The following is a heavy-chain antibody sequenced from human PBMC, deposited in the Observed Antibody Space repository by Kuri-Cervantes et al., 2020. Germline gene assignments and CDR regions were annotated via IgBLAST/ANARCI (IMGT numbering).Heavy chain of an antibody. Sequence: GESLKISCAASGFTFSNAWMSWVRQVPGKGLEWVGRIKSESDGGTTDYVAPVKGRFTISRDDSKNTLYLEMNSLETEDTAVYYCTTVGVAAYYYYYYGMDVWGQGTTVTVSS. J-gene: IGHJ6*02. CDR2: IKSESDGGTT. V-gene: IGHV3-15*05. D-gene: IGHD6-6*01. CDR1: GFTFSNAW. CDR3: TTVGVAAYYYYYYGMDV.